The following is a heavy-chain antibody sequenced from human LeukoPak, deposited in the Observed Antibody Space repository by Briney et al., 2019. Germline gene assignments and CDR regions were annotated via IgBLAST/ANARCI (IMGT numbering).Heavy chain of an antibody. CDR2: LSHGGGTT. D-gene: IGHD1-20*01. J-gene: IGHJ3*02. CDR1: GFTFDDYA. Sequence: PGGSLRLSCAASGFTFDDYAMHWVRQAPGKGLEWVSGLSHGGGTTYYADSVKGRFTISRDNSKSTLYLQMNSLRVEDTAVYYCAKETAMYNWNDGAFDIWGQGTMVTVSS. CDR3: AKETAMYNWNDGAFDI. V-gene: IGHV3-23*01.